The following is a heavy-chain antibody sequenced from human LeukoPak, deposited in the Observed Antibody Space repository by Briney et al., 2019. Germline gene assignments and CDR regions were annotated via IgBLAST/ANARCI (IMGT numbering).Heavy chain of an antibody. CDR3: TKGSGSGSYRDY. Sequence: ASVKVSCKASGYTFTGYDINWVRQAPGQGLEWMGWMNPNSGNTDYAQQFQGRVTMTRNTSISTAYMELSSLTSDDTAVYYCTKGSGSGSYRDYWGQGTLVTVSS. V-gene: IGHV1-8*01. D-gene: IGHD3-10*01. CDR1: GYTFTGYD. CDR2: MNPNSGNT. J-gene: IGHJ4*02.